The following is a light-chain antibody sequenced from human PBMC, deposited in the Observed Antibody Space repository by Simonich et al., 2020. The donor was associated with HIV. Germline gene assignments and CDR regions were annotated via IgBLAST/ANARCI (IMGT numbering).Light chain of an antibody. V-gene: IGKV1-39*01. CDR1: QSITNY. J-gene: IGKJ4*01. CDR2: AAS. Sequence: DIQMTQSPSSLSESVGEGVTITCRASQSITNYLNWFQQKPEKAPRLLIYAASSLQSGVPSRFSGSGSGTDFTLTISRLQPEDFATYYCQQYYSSLITFGGGTKVEIK. CDR3: QQYYSSLIT.